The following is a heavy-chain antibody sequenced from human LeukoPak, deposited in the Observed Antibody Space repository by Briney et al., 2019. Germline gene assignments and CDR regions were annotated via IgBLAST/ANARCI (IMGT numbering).Heavy chain of an antibody. J-gene: IGHJ4*02. CDR3: ARRRVVMVRGVLDY. D-gene: IGHD3-10*01. CDR1: GGSISSSSYY. Sequence: SETLSLTCTVSGGSISSSSYYWGWIRQPPGKGLEWIGSIYYSGSTYYNPSLKSRVTISVDTSKNQFSLKLSSVTAADTAVYYCARRRVVMVRGVLDYWGQGTLVTVSS. V-gene: IGHV4-39*07. CDR2: IYYSGST.